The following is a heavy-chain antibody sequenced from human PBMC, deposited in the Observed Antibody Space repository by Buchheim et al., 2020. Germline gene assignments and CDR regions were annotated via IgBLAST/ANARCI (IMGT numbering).Heavy chain of an antibody. D-gene: IGHD2-15*01. Sequence: EVQLVQSGAEVKKPGESLTISCRGSGYRFASDWIAWVRQMPGKGLEWMGIIYVGDSDTRYSPSFQGQVTISVAKSISPAYPQWSSLEASDTAMYYCARGWSPINFWGQGT. V-gene: IGHV5-51*01. CDR1: GYRFASDW. CDR3: ARGWSPINF. J-gene: IGHJ4*02. CDR2: IYVGDSDT.